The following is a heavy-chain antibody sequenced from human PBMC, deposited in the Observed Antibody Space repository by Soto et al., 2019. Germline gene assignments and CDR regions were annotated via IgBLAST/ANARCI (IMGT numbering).Heavy chain of an antibody. CDR1: GGSISSYY. V-gene: IGHV4-59*12. J-gene: IGHJ4*01. CDR3: TTDSYFTLKLVRFDY. Sequence: PSETLSLTCTVSGGSISSYYWSWIRQPPGKGLEWIGYIYYSGSTNYNPSLKNRVTISVDTSKNQFSLKLSSVTAADTAVYYCTTDSYFTLKLVRFDYWGLGTLVTVSS. CDR2: IYYSGST. D-gene: IGHD3-22*01.